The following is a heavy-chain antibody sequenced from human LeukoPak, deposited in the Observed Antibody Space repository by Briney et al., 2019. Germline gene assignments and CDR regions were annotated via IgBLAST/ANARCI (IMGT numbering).Heavy chain of an antibody. CDR2: IRGDIDNN. J-gene: IGHJ4*02. CDR3: AIAYESGSFYRTFAY. CDR1: AFNVAAYS. Sequence: GGSRRLSWPAAAFNVAAYSMYWVRQPPRNRLEWVSLIRGDIDNNYSAAYVKGRFASCRDNSKNSLSLQTNSLTTEHTALYYCAIAYESGSFYRTFAYWGQGALVTVSS. V-gene: IGHV3-43*02. D-gene: IGHD3-10*01.